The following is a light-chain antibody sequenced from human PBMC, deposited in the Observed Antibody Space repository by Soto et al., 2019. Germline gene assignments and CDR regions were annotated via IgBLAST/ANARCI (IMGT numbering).Light chain of an antibody. CDR3: QQRSNWTIT. CDR1: QSVSSY. CDR2: DAS. J-gene: IGKJ5*01. Sequence: IVLTQSPATLSVSPGERATLSCRASQSVSSYLAWYQQKPGQAPRLLIYDASNRATGIPARFSGSGSGTDFTLTISSLQPEDVAVYYGQQRSNWTITFGQGTRLEIK. V-gene: IGKV3-11*01.